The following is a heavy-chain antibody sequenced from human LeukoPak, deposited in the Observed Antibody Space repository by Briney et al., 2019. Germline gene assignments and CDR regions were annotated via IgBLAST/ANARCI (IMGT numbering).Heavy chain of an antibody. V-gene: IGHV3-48*01. D-gene: IGHD3-22*01. CDR3: ASALTYYNDTSGSLP. Sequence: PGGSLRLSCAASGFTFSRYSMNWVRHAPGKGLEWVSYISSSSNSIYYADSVKGRFTISRDNAKNSLYLQMKSLRAEDTAVYYCASALTYYNDTSGSLPWGQGTLVTVSS. J-gene: IGHJ5*02. CDR2: ISSSSNSI. CDR1: GFTFSRYS.